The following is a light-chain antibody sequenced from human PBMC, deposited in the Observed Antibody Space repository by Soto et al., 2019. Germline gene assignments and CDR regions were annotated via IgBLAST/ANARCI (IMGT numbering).Light chain of an antibody. Sequence: AIRMTQSPSSLSASTRDRVTITGRASQGISSYLAWYQQKPGKATKLMIYAASTLQSGVPSRFSGSGSGTDFTLTLRSLQPEDFANYYCQQSYSTLTWTFGQGTKVDI. CDR3: QQSYSTLTWT. V-gene: IGKV1-8*01. CDR2: AAS. CDR1: QGISSY. J-gene: IGKJ1*01.